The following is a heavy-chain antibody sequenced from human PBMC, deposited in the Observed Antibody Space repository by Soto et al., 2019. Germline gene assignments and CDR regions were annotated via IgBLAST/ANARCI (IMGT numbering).Heavy chain of an antibody. V-gene: IGHV3-64D*08. J-gene: IGHJ6*01. D-gene: IGHD3-16*01. CDR1: GFTFSSYA. CDR3: FKQGGSFTFVTLGRFDYYSYGWEV. CDR2: ISSNGGST. Sequence: PGGSLRLSCSASGFTFSSYAMHWVRQAPGKGLEYVSAISSNGGSTYYADSVKGRFTISRDNSKNTLYHQMSSLRAEDKAVYYCFKQGGSFTFVTLGRFDYYSYGWEVWGQGTMGTVSS.